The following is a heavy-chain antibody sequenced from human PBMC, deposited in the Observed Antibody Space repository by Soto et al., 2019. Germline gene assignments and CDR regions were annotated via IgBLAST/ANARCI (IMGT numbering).Heavy chain of an antibody. J-gene: IGHJ6*02. CDR3: ARALYSSSSLYYYYGMDV. D-gene: IGHD6-6*01. V-gene: IGHV6-1*01. CDR2: TYYKSKWYN. Sequence: SQTLSLTCAISGDSVSSDSAALNLIRQSPSRGLEWLGRTYYKSKWYNDYAVSVKSRITINPDTSKNQFSLQLNSVTPEDTAVYYCARALYSSSSLYYYYGMDVWGQGTTVTVSS. CDR1: GDSVSSDSAA.